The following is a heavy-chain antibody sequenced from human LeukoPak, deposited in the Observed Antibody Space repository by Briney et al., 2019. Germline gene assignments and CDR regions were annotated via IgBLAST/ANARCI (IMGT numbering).Heavy chain of an antibody. CDR1: GFTFTDYY. Sequence: ASVKVSCKTSGFTFTDYYIHWVRLAPGQGLEWMGYINPHSGVTSFPQRFRGRVTLTTDTSISAAYMDLSSLTSDDTAAYYCAIKRIHGNPFDYWGQGTLVTVSS. CDR3: AIKRIHGNPFDY. CDR2: INPHSGVT. V-gene: IGHV1-2*02. J-gene: IGHJ4*02. D-gene: IGHD2/OR15-2a*01.